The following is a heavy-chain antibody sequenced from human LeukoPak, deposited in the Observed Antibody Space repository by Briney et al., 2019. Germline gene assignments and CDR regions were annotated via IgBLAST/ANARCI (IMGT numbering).Heavy chain of an antibody. CDR3: ARKTTVTNTWGFDY. V-gene: IGHV4-34*01. CDR1: GGSFSGYY. CDR2: INHSGST. D-gene: IGHD4-17*01. Sequence: SETLSLTCAVYGGSFSGYYWSWIRQPPGKGLEWIGEINHSGSTNYNPSLKSRVTISVDTSKNQFSLKLSSVTAADTAVYYCARKTTVTNTWGFDYWGQGTLVTVSS. J-gene: IGHJ4*02.